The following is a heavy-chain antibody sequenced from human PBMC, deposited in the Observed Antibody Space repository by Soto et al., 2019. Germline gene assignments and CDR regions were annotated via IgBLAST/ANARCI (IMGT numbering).Heavy chain of an antibody. CDR1: GGTFSSYT. CDR2: IIPILGIA. V-gene: IGHV1-69*02. D-gene: IGHD6-13*01. CDR3: ASAYSSSWNYQIDY. Sequence: ASVKVSCKASGGTFSSYTISWVRQAPGQGLEWMGRIIPILGIANYAQKFQGRVTITADKSTSTAYMELSSLRSEDTAVYYCASAYSSSWNYQIDYWGQGTLVTVSS. J-gene: IGHJ4*02.